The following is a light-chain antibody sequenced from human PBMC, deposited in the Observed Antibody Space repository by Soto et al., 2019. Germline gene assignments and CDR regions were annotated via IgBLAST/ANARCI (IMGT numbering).Light chain of an antibody. CDR3: QQYYLVPFT. J-gene: IGKJ3*01. CDR1: QSVLYTSNNQNY. Sequence: DIVMTQPPDSLGVSLGERATINCKSSQSVLYTSNNQNYLAWYQQKSGQPPKLLIYGASARESGVPARFSGGGSGTDFTLTINGLQADDVAVYYCQQYYLVPFTFGPGTKVDIK. V-gene: IGKV4-1*01. CDR2: GAS.